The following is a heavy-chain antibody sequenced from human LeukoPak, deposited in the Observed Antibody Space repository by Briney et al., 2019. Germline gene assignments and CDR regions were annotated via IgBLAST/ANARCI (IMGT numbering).Heavy chain of an antibody. V-gene: IGHV3-21*01. CDR1: GFTFSSYS. D-gene: IGHD2-15*01. J-gene: IGHJ6*04. CDR2: ISSSSSYT. CDR3: ARDREMVAATSYYYYYYGMDV. Sequence: LGGSLRLSCAASGFTFSSYSMNWVRQAPGKGLEWVSSISSSSSYTYYADSVKGRFTISRDNAKNSLYLQVNSLRAEDTAVYYCARDREMVAATSYYYYYYGMDVWGKGTTVTVSS.